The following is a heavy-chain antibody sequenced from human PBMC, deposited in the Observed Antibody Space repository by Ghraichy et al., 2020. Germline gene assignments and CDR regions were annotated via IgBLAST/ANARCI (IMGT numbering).Heavy chain of an antibody. V-gene: IGHV3-7*01. CDR3: ASAVARGHYYYYGMDV. CDR1: GFTFSSYW. D-gene: IGHD6-19*01. J-gene: IGHJ6*02. CDR2: IKQDGSEK. Sequence: GGSLRLSCAASGFTFSSYWMSWVRQAPGKGLEWVANIKQDGSEKYYVDSVKGRFTISRDNAKNSLYLQMNSLRAEDTAVYYCASAVARGHYYYYGMDVWGQGTTVTVSS.